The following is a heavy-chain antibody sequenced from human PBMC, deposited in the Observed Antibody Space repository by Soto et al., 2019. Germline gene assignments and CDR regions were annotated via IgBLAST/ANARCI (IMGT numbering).Heavy chain of an antibody. V-gene: IGHV4-4*02. CDR2: IYHSGST. J-gene: IGHJ3*02. D-gene: IGHD3-16*02. Sequence: QVQLQESGPGLVKPSGTLPLTCAVSGGSISSSNWWSWVRQPPGKGLEWIGEIYHSGSTNYNPSLKSRVTISVDKSKNQFSLKLSSVTAADTAVYYCARGQGVWGSYRPIAFDIWGQGTMVTVSS. CDR3: ARGQGVWGSYRPIAFDI. CDR1: GGSISSSNW.